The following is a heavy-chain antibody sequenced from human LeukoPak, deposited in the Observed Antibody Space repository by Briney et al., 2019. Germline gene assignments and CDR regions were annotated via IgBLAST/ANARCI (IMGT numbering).Heavy chain of an antibody. D-gene: IGHD3-3*02. CDR1: GFIFNDFD. CDR2: IGIGGDT. CDR3: ARDRIGMDV. Sequence: GGSLRLSCTAAGFIFNDFDFHWVRQGPGKGLEWVSAIGIGGDTHYSASVKGRFTVSRENAKNSLFLHMNNLRAGDTAVYYCARDRIGMDVWGRGTTAIVSS. J-gene: IGHJ6*02. V-gene: IGHV3-13*01.